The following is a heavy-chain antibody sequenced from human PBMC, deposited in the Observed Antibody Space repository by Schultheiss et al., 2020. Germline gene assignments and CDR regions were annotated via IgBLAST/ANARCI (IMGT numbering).Heavy chain of an antibody. Sequence: GGSLRLSCAASGFTFSNAWMSWVRQAPGKGLEWVGRIKSKTDGGTTDYAAPVKGRFTISRDDSKNTLYLQMNSLKTEDTAVYYCTTDLETYCGGDCYFSGFDYWGQGTLVTVSS. J-gene: IGHJ4*02. CDR3: TTDLETYCGGDCYFSGFDY. CDR2: IKSKTDGGTT. V-gene: IGHV3-15*01. D-gene: IGHD2-21*01. CDR1: GFTFSNAW.